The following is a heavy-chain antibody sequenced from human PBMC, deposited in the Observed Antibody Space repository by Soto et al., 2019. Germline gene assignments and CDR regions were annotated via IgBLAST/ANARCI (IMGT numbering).Heavy chain of an antibody. V-gene: IGHV1-2*04. CDR1: GYTFTGYY. CDR2: INPNSGGT. Sequence: ASVKVSCKASGYTFTGYYMHWVRQAPGQGLEWMGWINPNSGGTNYAQKFQGWVTMTRDTSISTAYMELSRLRSDDTAVYYCARESEAAAGPYYYYYGMDVWGQGTTVTVSS. J-gene: IGHJ6*02. CDR3: ARESEAAAGPYYYYYGMDV. D-gene: IGHD6-13*01.